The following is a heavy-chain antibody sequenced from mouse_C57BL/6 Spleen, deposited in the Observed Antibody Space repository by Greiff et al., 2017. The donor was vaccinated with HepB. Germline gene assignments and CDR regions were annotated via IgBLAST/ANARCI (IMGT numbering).Heavy chain of an antibody. CDR2: INPSTGGT. CDR3: AIPGTGNVYAMDY. CDR1: GYSFTGYY. J-gene: IGHJ4*01. V-gene: IGHV1-42*01. D-gene: IGHD4-1*01. Sequence: VQLKQSGPELVKPGASVKISCKASGYSFTGYYMNWVKQSPEKSLEWIGEINPSTGGTTYNQKFKAKATLTVDKSSSTAYMQLKSLTSEDSAVYYCAIPGTGNVYAMDYWGQGTSVTVSS.